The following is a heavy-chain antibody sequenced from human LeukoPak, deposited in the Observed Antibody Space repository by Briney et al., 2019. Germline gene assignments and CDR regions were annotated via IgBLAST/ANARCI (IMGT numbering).Heavy chain of an antibody. CDR1: GFTFSSYT. J-gene: IGHJ5*02. Sequence: GGSLRLSCAAPGFTFSSYTMSWVRQAPGKGLEWVTGISGSGGGTYYANSVKGRFTISRDNSKNTLYLQMNSLRVEDTAVYYCAKSSPGQTIIDPWGQGTLVTVSS. CDR2: ISGSGGGT. D-gene: IGHD6-6*01. V-gene: IGHV3-23*01. CDR3: AKSSPGQTIIDP.